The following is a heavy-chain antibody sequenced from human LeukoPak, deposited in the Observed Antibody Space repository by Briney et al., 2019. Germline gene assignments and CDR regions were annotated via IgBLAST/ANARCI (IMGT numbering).Heavy chain of an antibody. D-gene: IGHD6-13*01. J-gene: IGHJ4*02. V-gene: IGHV4-34*01. CDR1: GGSFSGYY. CDR2: INHSGST. Sequence: PSETLSLTCAVYGGSFSGYYWSWIRQPPGKGLEWIGEINHSGSTNYNPSLKRRVTISVDTSKNQFSLKLSSVTAADTAVYYCARHFEQLGQVDYWGQGTLVTVSS. CDR3: ARHFEQLGQVDY.